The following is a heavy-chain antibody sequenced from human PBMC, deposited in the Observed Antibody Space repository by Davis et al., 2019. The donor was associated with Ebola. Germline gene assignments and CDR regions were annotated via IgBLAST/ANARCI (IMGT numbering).Heavy chain of an antibody. CDR1: GYTFTGYH. Sequence: SVKVSCKASGYTFTGYHMHWVRPAPGQGLEWMGRINPNSGGTNYAQKFQGRVTMTRDTSISTAYMELSRLRSDDTAVYYCARGLYSSSWIGGWFDPWGQGTLVTVSS. J-gene: IGHJ5*02. D-gene: IGHD6-13*01. CDR3: ARGLYSSSWIGGWFDP. V-gene: IGHV1-2*06. CDR2: INPNSGGT.